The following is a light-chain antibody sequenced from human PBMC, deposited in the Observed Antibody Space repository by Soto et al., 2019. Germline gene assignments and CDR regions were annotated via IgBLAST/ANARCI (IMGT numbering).Light chain of an antibody. CDR2: DAS. Sequence: EIVMTQSPATLSVSPGERATLSCRASQIVSSNVAWYQQKAGQAPRLLINDASTRATGIPARFSGSGSGTEFTPTISSLQSEDFAVYYCQQYNNWPPMYTFGQGTKLEIK. V-gene: IGKV3-15*01. J-gene: IGKJ2*01. CDR3: QQYNNWPPMYT. CDR1: QIVSSN.